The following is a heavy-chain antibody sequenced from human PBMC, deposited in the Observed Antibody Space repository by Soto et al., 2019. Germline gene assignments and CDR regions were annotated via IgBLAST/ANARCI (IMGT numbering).Heavy chain of an antibody. Sequence: GGSLRLSCAASGFTFSTHVMRWVRQSPGKGLEWVSTISGSGGATFYADSVKGRFTISRDNSKNTLYLQMNSLRVEDTAIYYCARPGYGDTERFFQHWGQGIVVTVSS. CDR2: ISGSGGAT. V-gene: IGHV3-23*01. CDR1: GFTFSTHV. CDR3: ARPGYGDTERFFQH. D-gene: IGHD6-13*01. J-gene: IGHJ1*01.